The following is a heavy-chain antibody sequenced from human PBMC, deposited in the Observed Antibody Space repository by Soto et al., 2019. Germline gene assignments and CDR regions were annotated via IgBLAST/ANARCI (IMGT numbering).Heavy chain of an antibody. J-gene: IGHJ6*03. D-gene: IGHD6-6*01. Sequence: GGSLRLSCAASVFTFSSYAMSWVRQAPGKGLEWVSGIGTSAGTTYYADSVKGRFTISRDNSKNTLYLQMNSLRTEDTAVYYCARSPGSARPDWGLSDYYYYMDVWGKGTTVTVSS. CDR3: ARSPGSARPDWGLSDYYYYMDV. V-gene: IGHV3-23*01. CDR2: IGTSAGTT. CDR1: VFTFSSYA.